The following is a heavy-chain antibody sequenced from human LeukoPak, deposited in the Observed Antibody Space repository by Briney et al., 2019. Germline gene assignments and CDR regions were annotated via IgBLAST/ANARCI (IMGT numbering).Heavy chain of an antibody. J-gene: IGHJ4*02. CDR2: INHSGST. V-gene: IGHV4-34*01. D-gene: IGHD3-22*01. Sequence: SETLSLTCAVYGGSFSGYYWSWIRQPPGKGLEWIGEINHSGSTNYNPSLKSRVTISVDKSKNQFSLKLSSVTAADTAVYYCARSPYYYDSSGYGYWGQGTLVTVSS. CDR3: ARSPYYYDSSGYGY. CDR1: GGSFSGYY.